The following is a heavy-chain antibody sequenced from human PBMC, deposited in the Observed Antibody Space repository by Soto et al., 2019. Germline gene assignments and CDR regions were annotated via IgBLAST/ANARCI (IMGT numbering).Heavy chain of an antibody. CDR2: ISAYNGNT. Sequence: GASVKVSCKASGYTFTSYGISWVRQAPGQGLEWMGWISAYNGNTNYAQKLQGRVTMTTDTSTSTAYMELRSLRSDDTAVYYCAREVDYDFWSGYWYYYYYGMDVWGQGTTVTVSS. J-gene: IGHJ6*02. CDR1: GYTFTSYG. V-gene: IGHV1-18*04. D-gene: IGHD3-3*01. CDR3: AREVDYDFWSGYWYYYYYGMDV.